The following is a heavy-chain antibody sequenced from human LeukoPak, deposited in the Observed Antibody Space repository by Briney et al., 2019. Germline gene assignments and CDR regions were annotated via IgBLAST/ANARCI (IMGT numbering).Heavy chain of an antibody. CDR2: IYYSGST. D-gene: IGHD3-3*01. CDR1: GGSISSSSYY. J-gene: IGHJ4*02. V-gene: IGHV4-39*01. Sequence: PSETLSLTCTVSGGSISSSSYYWGWIRQPPGKGLEWIGSIYYSGSTYYNPSLKSRVTISVDTSKNQFSLKLSPVTAADTAVYYCARLEGLWSGYRIDYWGQGTLVTVSS. CDR3: ARLEGLWSGYRIDY.